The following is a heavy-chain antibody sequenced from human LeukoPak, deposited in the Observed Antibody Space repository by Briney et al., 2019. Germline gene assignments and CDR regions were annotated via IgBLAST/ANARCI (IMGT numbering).Heavy chain of an antibody. D-gene: IGHD1-26*01. V-gene: IGHV3-30*02. CDR2: IRYDGSNK. CDR1: GFTFSSYG. CDR3: ARSPIPWIVGSTPFDY. J-gene: IGHJ4*02. Sequence: GGSLRLSCAASGFTFSSYGMHWVRQAPGKGLEWVAFIRYDGSNKYYADSVKGRFTISRDNSKNTLYLQMNSLRAEDTAVYYCARSPIPWIVGSTPFDYWGQGTLVTVSS.